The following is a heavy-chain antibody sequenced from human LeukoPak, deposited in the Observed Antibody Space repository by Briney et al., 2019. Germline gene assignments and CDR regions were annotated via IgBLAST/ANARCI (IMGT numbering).Heavy chain of an antibody. CDR1: GGSISSGDYY. CDR2: IYYSGST. Sequence: SQTLSLTCTVSGGSISSGDYYWSWIRQPPGKGLEWIGYIYYSGSTYYNPSLKSPVTISVDTSKNQFSLKLSSVTAADTAVYYCAREPPVTSSPAFDIWGQGTMVTVSS. J-gene: IGHJ3*02. D-gene: IGHD3-16*01. CDR3: AREPPVTSSPAFDI. V-gene: IGHV4-30-4*01.